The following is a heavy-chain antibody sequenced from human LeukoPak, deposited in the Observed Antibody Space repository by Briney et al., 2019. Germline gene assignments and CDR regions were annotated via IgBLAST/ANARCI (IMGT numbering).Heavy chain of an antibody. CDR3: AKSVVGYSYAAPIFDY. J-gene: IGHJ4*02. Sequence: GGSLRLSCAASGFTFSSYAMSWVRQAPGKGLEWVSAISGSGGSTYYADSVKGRFTISRDNSKNTLYLQMNSLRAEDTAVYYCAKSVVGYSYAAPIFDYWGQGTLVTVSS. CDR1: GFTFSSYA. V-gene: IGHV3-23*01. CDR2: ISGSGGST. D-gene: IGHD5-18*01.